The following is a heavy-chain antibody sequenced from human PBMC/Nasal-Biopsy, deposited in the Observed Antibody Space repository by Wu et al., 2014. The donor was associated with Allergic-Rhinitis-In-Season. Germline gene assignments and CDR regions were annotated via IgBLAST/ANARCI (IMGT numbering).Heavy chain of an antibody. CDR1: GGSTTSHY. CDR2: IHYSGST. V-gene: IGHV4-59*11. D-gene: IGHD3-10*01. Sequence: TLSLTCSVSGGSTTSHYWTWIRQSPGKGLEWIGYIHYSGSTNYNPSLQSRLTVSLDTSRHQFSLRLRSVTAADTAVYYCGRDEARGPTDYWGQGTLVTVAS. CDR3: GRDEARGPTDY. J-gene: IGHJ4*02.